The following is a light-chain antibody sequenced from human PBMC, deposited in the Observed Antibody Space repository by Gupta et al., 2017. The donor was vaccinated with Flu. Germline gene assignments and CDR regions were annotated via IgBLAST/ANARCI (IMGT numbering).Light chain of an antibody. Sequence: EIVLTQSPATLSLSPGERATLSCRASQSVSRFLAWYQQKPGQAPRLLIYDASNRATGIPARFSGSGSGTEFTLTISSLEPEDFAVYYCQQRSNWPGTFGQGTKVEIK. V-gene: IGKV3-11*01. CDR2: DAS. CDR3: QQRSNWPGT. CDR1: QSVSRF. J-gene: IGKJ1*01.